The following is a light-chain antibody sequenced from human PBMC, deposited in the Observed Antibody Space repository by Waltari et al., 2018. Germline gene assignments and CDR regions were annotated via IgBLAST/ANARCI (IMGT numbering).Light chain of an antibody. V-gene: IGKV3-20*01. CDR3: QQYDGSVVT. Sequence: EIVFTHSPGTLSVSPGDRVTVSCRASQTITGSWLTWYHQKPGQAPRLLIYGASNGAPGIPDRFSGSGSGTDFTLTISRLEPEDSAVYYCQQYDGSVVTFGGGTKVEIK. CDR1: QTITGSW. CDR2: GAS. J-gene: IGKJ4*01.